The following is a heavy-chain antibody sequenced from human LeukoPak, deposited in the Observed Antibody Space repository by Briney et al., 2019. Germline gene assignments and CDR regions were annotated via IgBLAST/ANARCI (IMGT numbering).Heavy chain of an antibody. CDR1: GFTFSSYS. Sequence: GGSLRLSCAASGFTFSSYSMNWVRQAPGKGLEWVSSISSSSSYIYYADSVKGRFTISRDNAQHSLYLQMNSLRAEDTAIYYCARDDGGNLNDAFDIWGPGTMVTVS. CDR3: ARDDGGNLNDAFDI. J-gene: IGHJ3*02. V-gene: IGHV3-21*01. CDR2: ISSSSSYI. D-gene: IGHD4-23*01.